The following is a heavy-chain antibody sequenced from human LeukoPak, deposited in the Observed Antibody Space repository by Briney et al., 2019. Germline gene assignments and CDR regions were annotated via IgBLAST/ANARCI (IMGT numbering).Heavy chain of an antibody. V-gene: IGHV3-23*01. D-gene: IGHD6-13*01. Sequence: GGSLRLSCAASGFTFSNYAMSWVRQAPGKALEWVSAFGATDGSAQYAESVKGRFTISRDNSKNCLYLQMNSLRDEDTAVYYCAKARIAAAGTGAFDVWGHGTMVTVSS. CDR2: FGATDGSA. CDR1: GFTFSNYA. CDR3: AKARIAAAGTGAFDV. J-gene: IGHJ3*01.